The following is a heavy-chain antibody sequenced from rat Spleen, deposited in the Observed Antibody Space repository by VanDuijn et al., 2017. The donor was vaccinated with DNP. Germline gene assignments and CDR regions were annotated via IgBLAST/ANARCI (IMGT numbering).Heavy chain of an antibody. CDR1: GFTFNTAW. V-gene: IGHV6-6*01. J-gene: IGHJ2*01. CDR2: IKSKSNNYAT. CDR3: ASPGY. D-gene: IGHD1-4*01. Sequence: EVQVLESGGGLVQPGNSLKLSCATSGFTFNTAWMYWYRQFPEKRLEWVARIKSKSNNYATDYTDSVKGRFTISRDDSKSSIYLQMNNLEEEDSAIYYCASPGYWGQGVMVTVSS.